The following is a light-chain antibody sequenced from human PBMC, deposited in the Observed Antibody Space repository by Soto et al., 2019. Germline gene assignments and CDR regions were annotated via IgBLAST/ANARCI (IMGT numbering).Light chain of an antibody. Sequence: EIVMTQSPATLSVSPGERATLSCRASQSVSNNLAWYQQKPGQAPRLLIYHASTWATGIPARFSGSGSGTEFTLTISSLQSEDFAVYYCQQYNKWPLTFGGGTKEEIK. V-gene: IGKV3-15*01. CDR3: QQYNKWPLT. CDR1: QSVSNN. CDR2: HAS. J-gene: IGKJ4*01.